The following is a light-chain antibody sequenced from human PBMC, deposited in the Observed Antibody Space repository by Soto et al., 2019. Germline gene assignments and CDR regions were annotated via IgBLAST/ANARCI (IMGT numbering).Light chain of an antibody. J-gene: IGKJ1*01. CDR3: QQRGNWPWT. CDR2: DAS. Sequence: EIVLTQSPATLSLSPGERATLSCRASQSISYSLAWYQQKPGQAPRLLIHDASSRVTGVPARFSGSGSETDFTLTISSLQPEDFAVYYCQQRGNWPWTFGQGTKVDIK. V-gene: IGKV3-11*01. CDR1: QSISYS.